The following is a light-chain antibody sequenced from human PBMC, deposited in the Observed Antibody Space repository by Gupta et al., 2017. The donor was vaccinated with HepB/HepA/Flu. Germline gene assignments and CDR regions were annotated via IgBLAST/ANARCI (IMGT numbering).Light chain of an antibody. CDR2: EIS. V-gene: IGKV3-20*01. Sequence: EVVLTQSPDTLSLSPGERATLSCRASESVGSDYLARYQQKPIQTPSLLIYEISSRATRIPDTFSGGGSVADFTLTISRLEPHKFAVYYCLRDGSSPYTFGQGTKLGIK. CDR3: LRDGSSPYT. J-gene: IGKJ2*01. CDR1: ESVGSDY.